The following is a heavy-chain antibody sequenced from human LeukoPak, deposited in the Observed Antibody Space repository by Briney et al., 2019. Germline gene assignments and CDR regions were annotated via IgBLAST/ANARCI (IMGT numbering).Heavy chain of an antibody. CDR2: IYYSGST. Sequence: SETLSLTCTVSGGSISSSSYNWGWMRQPPGKGREWIGSIYYSGSTYYNPSLKSRVSISVDTSKNQFSLKLSSVTAADTAVYYCARHGGSVVIVPFDYWGQGTLVTVSS. D-gene: IGHD3-16*01. CDR1: GGSISSSSYN. J-gene: IGHJ4*02. V-gene: IGHV4-39*01. CDR3: ARHGGSVVIVPFDY.